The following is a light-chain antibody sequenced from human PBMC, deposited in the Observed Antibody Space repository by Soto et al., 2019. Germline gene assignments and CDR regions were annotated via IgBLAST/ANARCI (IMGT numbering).Light chain of an antibody. CDR3: QQSYSTPPMYT. CDR1: QSISKS. Sequence: DIPMTQSPSSLSASVGDRVTITCRASQSISKSLNWYQQKPGRAPTLLISVASTLHSGVPSRFSGSGSGTDFTFTISSLQREDLATYYCQQSYSTPPMYTFGQGTKLEIK. V-gene: IGKV1-39*01. J-gene: IGKJ2*01. CDR2: VAS.